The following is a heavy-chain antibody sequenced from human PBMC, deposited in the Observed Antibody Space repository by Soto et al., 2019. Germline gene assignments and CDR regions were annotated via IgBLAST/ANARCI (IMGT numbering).Heavy chain of an antibody. CDR2: VYYTGST. D-gene: IGHD1-1*01. CDR3: ARDRSNSPDLLDS. CDR1: GGSIISDEYY. Sequence: QVQLQESGPGLVKPSQTLFLTCSVSGGSIISDEYYWTWIRQPPGGGLEWIGHVYYTGSTSYSPSLKSRLTISVDTSKNQFSLRLNSVSAADTAVYYCARDRSNSPDLLDSWGRGTLVTVSS. V-gene: IGHV4-30-4*01. J-gene: IGHJ4*02.